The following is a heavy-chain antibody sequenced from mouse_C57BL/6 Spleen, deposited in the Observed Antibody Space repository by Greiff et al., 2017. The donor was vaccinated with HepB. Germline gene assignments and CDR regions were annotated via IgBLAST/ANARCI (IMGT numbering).Heavy chain of an antibody. J-gene: IGHJ2*01. D-gene: IGHD2-10*02. V-gene: IGHV1-76*01. CDR3: ARGGLGEDFDY. CDR1: GYTFTDYY. CDR2: IYPGSGNT. Sequence: QVQLQQSGAELVRPGASVKLSCKASGYTFTDYYINWVKQRPGQGLEWIARIYPGSGNTYYNEKFKGKATLTAEKSSSTAYMQLSSLTSEDSAVYFSARGGLGEDFDYWGQGTTLTVSS.